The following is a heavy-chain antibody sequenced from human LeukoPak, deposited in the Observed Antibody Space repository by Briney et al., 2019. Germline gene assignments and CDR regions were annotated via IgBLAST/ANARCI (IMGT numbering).Heavy chain of an antibody. V-gene: IGHV4-59*01. CDR3: ARGQSSLGAFDI. Sequence: SETLSLTCTVSSGSISSYYWSWIRQPPGKGLEWIGYIYYTRSTHYNPSLRSRVTISVDTSKNQFSLKLNSVTAADTAVYYCARGQSSLGAFDIWGQGTMVTVSS. CDR2: IYYTRST. D-gene: IGHD2-2*01. J-gene: IGHJ3*02. CDR1: SGSISSYY.